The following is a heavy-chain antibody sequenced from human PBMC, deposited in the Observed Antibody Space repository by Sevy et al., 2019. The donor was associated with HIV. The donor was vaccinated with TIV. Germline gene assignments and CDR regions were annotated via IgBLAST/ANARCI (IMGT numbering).Heavy chain of an antibody. Sequence: GGSLRLSCAASGFTFSSYSMNWVRQAPGKGLEWVSYISSSSSTIYYADSVKGRFTISRDNAKNSLYLQMNSLRDEDTAVYYGARVRYFPLTEDSGGYPPLYYMDVWGKGTTVTVSS. D-gene: IGHD3-22*01. V-gene: IGHV3-48*02. CDR1: GFTFSSYS. CDR2: ISSSSSTI. CDR3: ARVRYFPLTEDSGGYPPLYYMDV. J-gene: IGHJ6*03.